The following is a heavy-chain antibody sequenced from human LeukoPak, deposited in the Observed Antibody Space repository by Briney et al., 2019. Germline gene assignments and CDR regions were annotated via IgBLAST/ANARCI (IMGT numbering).Heavy chain of an antibody. V-gene: IGHV4-39*02. J-gene: IGHJ4*02. D-gene: IGHD6-25*01. CDR2: VYHGRSP. CDR1: GDSISRSTYY. CDR3: ARSSGTGTFSY. Sequence: SETLSLTCTVSGDSISRSTYYWAWIRQPPGKGLEWIGSVYHGRSPYFNPSLESRATISVDTSKNHFSLKMSSVTAADTAVYYCARSSGTGTFSYWGQGTLVTVSS.